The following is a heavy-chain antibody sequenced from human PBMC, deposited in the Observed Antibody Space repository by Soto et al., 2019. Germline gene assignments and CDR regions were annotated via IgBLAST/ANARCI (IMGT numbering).Heavy chain of an antibody. D-gene: IGHD6-6*01. CDR2: VSGSVDRT. CDR1: GFPFSMYA. Sequence: EVQLLESGGGLVQPGGSLRLSCAASGFPFSMYAMIWVRQAPGKGLEWVSSVSGSVDRTYYADSVKGRFTISRDNSKKTVYLEMSSLRVEDTAVYHCAKSPSRAPYGMDVWGQGTTVTVSS. CDR3: AKSPSRAPYGMDV. J-gene: IGHJ6*02. V-gene: IGHV3-23*01.